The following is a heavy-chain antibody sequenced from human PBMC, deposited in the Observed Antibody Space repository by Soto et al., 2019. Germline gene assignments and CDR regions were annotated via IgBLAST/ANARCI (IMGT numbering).Heavy chain of an antibody. CDR1: GFTFSSYS. J-gene: IGHJ4*02. CDR2: ISSSSTYI. Sequence: EVQLVESGGGLVKPGGSLRLSCAASGFTFSSYSMNWVRQAPGKGLEWVSSISSSSTYIYYADSVKGRFTISRDNAKNSLYLQINSLRAEHTAVFYFARDTLGDQPGYWGKGTLVTVS. V-gene: IGHV3-21*01. CDR3: ARDTLGDQPGY. D-gene: IGHD2-2*01.